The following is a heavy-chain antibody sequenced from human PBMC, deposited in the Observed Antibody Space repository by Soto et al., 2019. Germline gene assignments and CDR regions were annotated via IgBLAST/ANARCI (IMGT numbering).Heavy chain of an antibody. V-gene: IGHV3-7*03. Sequence: PGGSLRLSCAASGFTFSSYWISWVRQAPGKGLEWVANIKQDGSEKYYVDSVKGRFTISRDNAKNSLYLQMNSLRAEDTAVYYCARDFDDILTGSEYGMDVWGQGITVTVSS. CDR3: ARDFDDILTGSEYGMDV. J-gene: IGHJ6*02. CDR1: GFTFSSYW. CDR2: IKQDGSEK. D-gene: IGHD3-9*01.